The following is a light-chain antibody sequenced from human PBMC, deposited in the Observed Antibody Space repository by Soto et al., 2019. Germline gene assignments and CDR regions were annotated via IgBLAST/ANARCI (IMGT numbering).Light chain of an antibody. Sequence: QSVLTQPASVSGSPGQSIAISCSGTSSDVGGYGFVSWYQQHPGKAPKLIIYNVNNRPSGVSNRFSGSKSGNTASLTISGLQAEDEAVYYCNSYTSSSTPVVFGGGTKVTVL. J-gene: IGLJ2*01. CDR1: SSDVGGYGF. CDR3: NSYTSSSTPVV. CDR2: NVN. V-gene: IGLV2-14*01.